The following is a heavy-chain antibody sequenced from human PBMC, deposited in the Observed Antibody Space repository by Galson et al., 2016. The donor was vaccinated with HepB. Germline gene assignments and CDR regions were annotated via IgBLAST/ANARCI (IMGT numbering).Heavy chain of an antibody. J-gene: IGHJ6*02. Sequence: RQTPGKGLEWIGTIYYTGSTYYNPTLKSRLTISVDTSKNQFSVKLNSVTAADTAVYYCARHVNTGELLWDKYYSYYGMDVWGQGTPVTVSS. CDR3: ARHVNTGELLWDKYYSYYGMDV. D-gene: IGHD3-10*01. CDR2: IYYTGST. V-gene: IGHV4-39*01.